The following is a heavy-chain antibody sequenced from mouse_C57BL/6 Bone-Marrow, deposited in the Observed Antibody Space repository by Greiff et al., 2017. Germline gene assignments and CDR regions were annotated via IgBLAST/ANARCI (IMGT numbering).Heavy chain of an antibody. CDR3: ARGMGIYYDYWFAY. CDR1: GYTFTSYW. D-gene: IGHD2-4*01. J-gene: IGHJ3*01. Sequence: QVQLQQPGAELVKPGASVKLSCKASGYTFTSYWMQWVKQRPGQGLEWIGEIDPSDSYTNYNQKFKGKATLTVDTSSSTAYMQLSSLTSEDSAVYYCARGMGIYYDYWFAYWGQGTLVTVSA. CDR2: IDPSDSYT. V-gene: IGHV1-50*01.